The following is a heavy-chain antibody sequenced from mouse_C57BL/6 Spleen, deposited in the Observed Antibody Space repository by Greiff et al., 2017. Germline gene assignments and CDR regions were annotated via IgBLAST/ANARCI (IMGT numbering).Heavy chain of an antibody. CDR3: TTEIGGYDGGRLDY. V-gene: IGHV14-4*01. J-gene: IGHJ3*01. Sequence: EVQLQQSGAELVRPGASVKLSCTASGFNIKDDYMHWVKQRPEQGLEWIGWIDPENGDTEYASKFQGKATVTADTSSNTAYLQLSSLTSEDTAVYYWTTEIGGYDGGRLDYWGQGTLVTVAA. CDR2: IDPENGDT. CDR1: GFNIKDDY. D-gene: IGHD2-2*01.